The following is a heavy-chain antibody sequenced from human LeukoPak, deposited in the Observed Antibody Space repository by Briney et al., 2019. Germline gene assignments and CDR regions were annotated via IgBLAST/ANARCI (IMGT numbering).Heavy chain of an antibody. D-gene: IGHD7-27*01. J-gene: IGHJ5*02. CDR1: GYSFTSYW. CDR3: ARLGSNNYFDP. Sequence: GESLKISCKGSGYSFTSYWISWVRQMPGKGPEWMGRIDPSDSYTNYSPSLQGHVTISADKSINTAYLQWSSLKASDTAMYYCARLGSNNYFDPWGQGTLVTVSS. CDR2: IDPSDSYT. V-gene: IGHV5-10-1*01.